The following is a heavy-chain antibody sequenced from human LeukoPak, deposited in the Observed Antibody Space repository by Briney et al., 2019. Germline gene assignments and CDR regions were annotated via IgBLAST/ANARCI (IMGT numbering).Heavy chain of an antibody. Sequence: PGGSLRLSCAASGFTFSDYYMSWIRQAPGKGLEWVSYISSSGSTIYYADSEKGRFTISRDNAKNSLYLQMNSLRAEDTAVYYCAREIVATIDPDYWGQGTLVTVSS. D-gene: IGHD5-12*01. J-gene: IGHJ4*02. V-gene: IGHV3-11*04. CDR2: ISSSGSTI. CDR3: AREIVATIDPDY. CDR1: GFTFSDYY.